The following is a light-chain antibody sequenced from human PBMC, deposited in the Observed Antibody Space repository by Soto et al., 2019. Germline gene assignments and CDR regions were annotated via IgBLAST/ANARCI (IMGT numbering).Light chain of an antibody. V-gene: IGKV3-15*01. J-gene: IGKJ2*01. CDR2: GAS. CDR3: QRYHNWPPQYT. Sequence: EIVMTQSPASLSVSPGDGATLSCRASQSVASNVAWYQQRPGQGPRLLIHGASTRAVGVPARFSGSGSGTDLTLTITRMQSEAFAFYYCQRYHNWPPQYTFGQGTKLQIK. CDR1: QSVASN.